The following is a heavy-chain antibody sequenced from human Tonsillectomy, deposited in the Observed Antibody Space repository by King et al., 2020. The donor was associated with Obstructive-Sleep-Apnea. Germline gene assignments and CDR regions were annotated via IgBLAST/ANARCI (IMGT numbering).Heavy chain of an antibody. CDR2: VYYIGVT. J-gene: IGHJ4*02. V-gene: IGHV4-39*07. CDR1: GGSISSSRFY. CDR3: ARDAVAGDLHTFDY. Sequence: QLQESGPGLVKPSETLSLTRTVSGGSISSSRFYWGCIRQPPGRGLEWIGSVYYIGVTYYNPYLKSRVTMSPDTSNNRFSLILISVTAADTAVYYCARDAVAGDLHTFDYWGQGTLVTVSS. D-gene: IGHD6-19*01.